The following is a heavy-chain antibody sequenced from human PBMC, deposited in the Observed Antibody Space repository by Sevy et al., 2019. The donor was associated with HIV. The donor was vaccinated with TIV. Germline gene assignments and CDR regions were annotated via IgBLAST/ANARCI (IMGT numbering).Heavy chain of an antibody. CDR3: SPSGGASY. V-gene: IGHV3-7*01. Sequence: GGSLRLSCAASILTHWMNWVRQAPGKGLGWVASINSDESEKYVESVKGRFTISRDNAKNSLYLQMNRLRAEDTAVYYCSPSGGASYWGQGTPVTVSS. CDR2: INSDESEK. D-gene: IGHD2-15*01. CDR1: ILTHW. J-gene: IGHJ1*01.